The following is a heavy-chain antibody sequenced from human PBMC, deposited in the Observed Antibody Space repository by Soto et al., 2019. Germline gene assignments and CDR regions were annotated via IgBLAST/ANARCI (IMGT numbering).Heavy chain of an antibody. CDR3: ARADPRDWYYFAS. D-gene: IGHD3-9*01. J-gene: IGHJ4*02. CDR1: GFTFSHFE. V-gene: IGHV3-48*03. Sequence: SLRLSWAASGFTFSHFEMNWVRLAPGKGLEWVSSISNGGSPLYYADSVKGRFTISRDNTKNSLSLQMSGLRAEDTAVYYCARADPRDWYYFASLGQGPLVSVPP. CDR2: ISNGGSPL.